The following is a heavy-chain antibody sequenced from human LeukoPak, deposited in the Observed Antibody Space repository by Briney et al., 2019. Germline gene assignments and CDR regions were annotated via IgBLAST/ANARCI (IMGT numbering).Heavy chain of an antibody. CDR2: IYYSGGT. D-gene: IGHD6-13*01. CDR1: GGSISSYY. V-gene: IGHV4-59*01. CDR3: ARGGGAGTFDY. Sequence: PSETLCLTCTVSGGSISSYYWSWIRQPPGKGLEWIGDIYYSGGTNYNPSLKSRVTISVDTSKNQFSLKLSSVTAADPAVYYCARGGGAGTFDYWGQGTLVTVSS. J-gene: IGHJ4*02.